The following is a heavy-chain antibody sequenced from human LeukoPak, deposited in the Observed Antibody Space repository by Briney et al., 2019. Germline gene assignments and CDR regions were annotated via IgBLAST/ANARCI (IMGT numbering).Heavy chain of an antibody. V-gene: IGHV3-21*01. J-gene: IGHJ4*02. D-gene: IGHD3-22*01. CDR3: ARDLTMIVVINLFDY. CDR2: ISTSNSYI. Sequence: GGPLRLSCVVSGFTFSDYHMNWVRQAPGKGLEWVSSISTSNSYIYYADSLTGRFTISRDNAKNSLYLQMNSLRAEDTAVYFCARDLTMIVVINLFDYWGQGTLVTVSS. CDR1: GFTFSDYH.